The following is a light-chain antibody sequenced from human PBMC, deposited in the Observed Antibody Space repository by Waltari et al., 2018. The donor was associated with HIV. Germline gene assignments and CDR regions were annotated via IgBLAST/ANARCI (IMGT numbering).Light chain of an antibody. CDR3: ATWDDSLNGVV. J-gene: IGLJ2*01. CDR2: SKN. CDR1: SPNLGSNT. Sequence: QSVLTQPPSASGTPGQRVPLSCSESSPNLGSNTVNSYQQGPGAGPKVRIDSKNQGRSGGPDRLAGSKSGTAASLAISGLRSGEEADYYCATWDDSLNGVVFGEGTRLTGL. V-gene: IGLV1-44*01.